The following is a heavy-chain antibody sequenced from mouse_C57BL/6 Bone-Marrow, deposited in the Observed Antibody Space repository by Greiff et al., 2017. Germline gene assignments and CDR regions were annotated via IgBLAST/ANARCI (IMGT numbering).Heavy chain of an antibody. CDR3: ARKGSNFWFAY. J-gene: IGHJ3*01. V-gene: IGHV1-81*01. Sequence: VQLQQSGAELARPGASVKLSCKASGYTFTSYGISWVKQRTGQGLEWIGEIYPRSGNTYYNEKLKGKATLTADKSSSTAYMELRSLTSEDSAVYFCARKGSNFWFAYWGQGTLVTVSA. D-gene: IGHD2-5*01. CDR1: GYTFTSYG. CDR2: IYPRSGNT.